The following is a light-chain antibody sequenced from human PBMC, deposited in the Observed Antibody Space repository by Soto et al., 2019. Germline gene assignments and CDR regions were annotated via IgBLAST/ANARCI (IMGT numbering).Light chain of an antibody. J-gene: IGKJ4*01. CDR3: QQGSNWPPLT. V-gene: IGKV3-11*01. CDR1: QSVGNY. Sequence: EIVLTQSPVTLSLSPGETATLYCRASQSVGNYLAWYQLHSGQAPRLLIYEASKRATGIPARFSGRESGTDFTLTISSLEPEDFALYYCQQGSNWPPLTFGGGTKVEIK. CDR2: EAS.